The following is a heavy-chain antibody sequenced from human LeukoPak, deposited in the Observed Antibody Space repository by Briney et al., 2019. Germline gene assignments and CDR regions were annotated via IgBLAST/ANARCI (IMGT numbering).Heavy chain of an antibody. Sequence: GGSLRLSCAASGFTFGNYAMSWVRQAPGKGLEWVSVVSGSGSSKYYADSVKGRFTISRDNSKNTVYLQMNSLRAEDTAVYYCAKGGSYRSQPYFDYWGQGTPVTVSS. CDR2: VSGSGSSK. CDR1: GFTFGNYA. CDR3: AKGGSYRSQPYFDY. J-gene: IGHJ4*02. V-gene: IGHV3-23*01. D-gene: IGHD3-16*02.